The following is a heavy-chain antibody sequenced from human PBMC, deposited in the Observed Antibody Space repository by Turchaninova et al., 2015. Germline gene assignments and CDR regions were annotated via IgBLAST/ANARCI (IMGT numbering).Heavy chain of an antibody. D-gene: IGHD3-16*01. CDR3: AKDRPLNWGYYFDS. CDR2: ISASAGTT. Sequence: EVQLLGSGGDLVQPGGSLRVACAASGFTFRNYAMTWCRQAQGKGLGWVSSISASAGTTYYADSVKGRFTISRDSSKNTLYLQMNSLRAEDTAVYYCAKDRPLNWGYYFDSWGHGTLVTVSS. J-gene: IGHJ4*01. V-gene: IGHV3-23*01. CDR1: GFTFRNYA.